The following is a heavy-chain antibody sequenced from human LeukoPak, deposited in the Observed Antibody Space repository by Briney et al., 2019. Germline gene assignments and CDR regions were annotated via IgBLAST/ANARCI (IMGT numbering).Heavy chain of an antibody. J-gene: IGHJ3*02. V-gene: IGHV4-34*01. CDR2: INHSGST. CDR1: GGSISSHY. D-gene: IGHD3-10*01. CDR3: ARERYHYGSGSYRDAFDI. Sequence: TSETLSLTCTVSGGSISSHYWSWIRQPPGKGLEWIGEINHSGSTNYNPSLKSRVTISVDTSKNQFSLKLSSVTAADTAVYYCARERYHYGSGSYRDAFDIWGQGTMVTVSS.